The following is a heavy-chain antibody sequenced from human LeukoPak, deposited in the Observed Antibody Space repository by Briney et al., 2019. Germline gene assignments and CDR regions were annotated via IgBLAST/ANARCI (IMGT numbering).Heavy chain of an antibody. Sequence: PSETLSLTCAVSGYSISSGYYWGWIRQPPGKGLEWIGSIYHSGSTYYNPSLKSRVTISVDTSKNQFSLKLSSVTAADTAVYYCARLIPGRIFGVVIIVRYFDCWGQGTLVTVSS. CDR1: GYSISSGYY. D-gene: IGHD3-3*01. V-gene: IGHV4-38-2*01. J-gene: IGHJ4*02. CDR3: ARLIPGRIFGVVIIVRYFDC. CDR2: IYHSGST.